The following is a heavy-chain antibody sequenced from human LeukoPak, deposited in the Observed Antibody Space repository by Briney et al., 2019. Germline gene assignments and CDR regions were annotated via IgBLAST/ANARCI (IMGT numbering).Heavy chain of an antibody. D-gene: IGHD2-21*01. CDR2: IYYSGST. Sequence: SETLSLTCTVSGGSISSSTYYWGWTRQPPGKGLEWIGRIYYSGSTLYNPSLKSRVTISVDTSKNQFTLMLGSVTAADTAVYYCALWGGGGFDIWGQGTMVTVSS. CDR3: ALWGGGGFDI. V-gene: IGHV4-39*01. J-gene: IGHJ3*02. CDR1: GGSISSSTYY.